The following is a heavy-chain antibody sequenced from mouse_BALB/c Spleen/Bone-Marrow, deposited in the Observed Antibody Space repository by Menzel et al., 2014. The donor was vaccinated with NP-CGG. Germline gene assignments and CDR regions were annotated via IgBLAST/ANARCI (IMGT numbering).Heavy chain of an antibody. V-gene: IGHV1-19*01. CDR3: ARGFAY. CDR1: GYTFTDYY. J-gene: IGHJ3*01. Sequence: EVKLEESGPELVKPGASVKMSCKASGYTFTDYYMDWVKQSHGESFEWIGRVNPYNGGTSYNQKFKGKATLTVDKSSSTAYMDLNSLTSEDSAVYYCARGFAYWGQGTLVTVSA. CDR2: VNPYNGGT.